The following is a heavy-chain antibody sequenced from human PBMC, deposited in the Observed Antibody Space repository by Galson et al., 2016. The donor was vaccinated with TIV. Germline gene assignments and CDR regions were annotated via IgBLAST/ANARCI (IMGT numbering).Heavy chain of an antibody. CDR2: IKQDGSER. D-gene: IGHD1-26*01. CDR3: ARRRGGSYYFDY. J-gene: IGHJ4*02. V-gene: IGHV3-7*01. Sequence: SLRLSCAASGFTFSSFWMTWVRQAPGKGLEWVANIKQDGSERDYVDSVKGRFTISRDNADNSLYLQMNSLRVEGTAVYFCARRRGGSYYFDYWGQGNLVTVSS. CDR1: GFTFSSFW.